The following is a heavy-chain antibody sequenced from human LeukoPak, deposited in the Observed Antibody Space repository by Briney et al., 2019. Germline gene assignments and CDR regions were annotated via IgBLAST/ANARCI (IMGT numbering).Heavy chain of an antibody. Sequence: SETLSLTCTVSGNSINSGDNYWSWIRQPAGKGLEWIGRSYYSGTANYNPSLKSRVTISVDTSKNRFSLKLSSVTAADTALYYCARARVGDKAVDYWGQGTLVTVSS. CDR3: ARARVGDKAVDY. V-gene: IGHV4-61*10. CDR2: SYYSGTA. CDR1: GNSINSGDNY. D-gene: IGHD3-16*01. J-gene: IGHJ4*02.